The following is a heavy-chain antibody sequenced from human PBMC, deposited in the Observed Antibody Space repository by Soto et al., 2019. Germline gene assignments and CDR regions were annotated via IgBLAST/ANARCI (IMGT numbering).Heavy chain of an antibody. CDR2: INPNSGGT. J-gene: IGHJ6*02. V-gene: IGHV1-2*02. CDR1: GYTFTGYY. CDR3: ASAVATIRYYYYGMDV. Sequence: ASVKVSCKASGYTFTGYYMHWVRQAPGQGLEWMGWINPNSGGTNYAQKFQGRVTMTRDTSISTAYMELSRLRSDDTAVYYCASAVATIRYYYYGMDVWGQGTTVTVSS. D-gene: IGHD5-12*01.